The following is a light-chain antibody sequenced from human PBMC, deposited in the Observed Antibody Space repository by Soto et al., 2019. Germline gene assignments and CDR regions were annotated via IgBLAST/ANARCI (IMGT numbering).Light chain of an antibody. Sequence: QSVLTQAASVSGCPGQSITISCTGTSSDVGGYNYVSWYQQHPGKAPKLMIYEVSNRPSGVSNRFSGSKSGNTASLTISGLQAEDEADYYCSSYTSSSTLLYVFGTGTKVTVL. CDR3: SSYTSSSTLLYV. CDR2: EVS. J-gene: IGLJ1*01. CDR1: SSDVGGYNY. V-gene: IGLV2-14*01.